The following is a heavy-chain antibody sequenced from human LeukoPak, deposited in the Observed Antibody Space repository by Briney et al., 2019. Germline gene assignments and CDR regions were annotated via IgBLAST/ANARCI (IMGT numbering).Heavy chain of an antibody. CDR2: ISWYSGSI. J-gene: IGHJ3*02. D-gene: IGHD2-21*01. Sequence: PGRSLRLSCAASGFTFDDYAMHWLRQAPVEGQEWVSGISWYSGSIGYADSVKGRFTISRDNAKNSLYLQMNSLRAEDMALYYCAKDIAYCGGDCPSGGAFDIWGQGTMVTVSS. V-gene: IGHV3-9*03. CDR1: GFTFDDYA. CDR3: AKDIAYCGGDCPSGGAFDI.